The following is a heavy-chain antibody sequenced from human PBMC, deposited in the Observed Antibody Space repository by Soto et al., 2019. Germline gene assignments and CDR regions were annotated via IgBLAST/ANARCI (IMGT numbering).Heavy chain of an antibody. CDR3: ARDLAYAFDI. CDR2: IRTSSSTI. V-gene: IGHV3-48*02. J-gene: IGHJ3*02. CDR1: GFTFSTYS. Sequence: GGSLRLSCAASGFTFSTYSMNWVRQAPGKGLEWISYIRTSSSTIYYADSVKGRFTIFTDNAKTSLYLQMNSLRDEDTAVYYCARDLAYAFDIWGQGTMVTVSS.